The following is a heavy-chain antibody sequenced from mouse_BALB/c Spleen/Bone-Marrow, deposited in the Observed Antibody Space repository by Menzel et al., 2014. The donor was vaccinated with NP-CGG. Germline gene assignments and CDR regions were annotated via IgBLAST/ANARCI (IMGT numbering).Heavy chain of an antibody. Sequence: QVQLQQSGAELARPGAPVKLSCKASGYTFTSYWMQWVKQRPGQGLEWIGAIYPGDGDTRYTQKFKGKATLTADKSSSTAYMQLSLASEDSAVYYCARSSPYAMDYWGQGTSVTVSS. V-gene: IGHV1-87*01. CDR2: IYPGDGDT. CDR1: GYTFTSYW. D-gene: IGHD1-1*01. CDR3: ARSSPYAMDY. J-gene: IGHJ4*01.